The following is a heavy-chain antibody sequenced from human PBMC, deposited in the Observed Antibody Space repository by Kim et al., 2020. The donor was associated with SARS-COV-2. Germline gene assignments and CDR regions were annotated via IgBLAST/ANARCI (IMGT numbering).Heavy chain of an antibody. D-gene: IGHD6-13*01. V-gene: IGHV3-43*01. J-gene: IGHJ4*02. Sequence: VKVRFTIYRDNSKNSLYLQMNSLRTEDTALYYCEKNIFDSDGSSSSCSYWGQGTLVTVSS. CDR3: EKNIFDSDGSSSSCSY.